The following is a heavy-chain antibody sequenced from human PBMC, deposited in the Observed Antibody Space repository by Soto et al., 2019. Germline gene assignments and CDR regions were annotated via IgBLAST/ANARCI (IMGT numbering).Heavy chain of an antibody. CDR1: GGSISSSSYY. Sequence: QLQLQESGPGLVKPSETLSLTCTVSGGSISSSSYYWGWIRQPPGKGLEWIGSIYYSGSTYYNPSLKSRVTISVDTSKNQFSLKLSSVTAADTAGYYCARPGNYGAGSYLYYLDYWGQGTLVTVSS. CDR3: ARPGNYGAGSYLYYLDY. CDR2: IYYSGST. D-gene: IGHD3-10*01. J-gene: IGHJ4*02. V-gene: IGHV4-39*01.